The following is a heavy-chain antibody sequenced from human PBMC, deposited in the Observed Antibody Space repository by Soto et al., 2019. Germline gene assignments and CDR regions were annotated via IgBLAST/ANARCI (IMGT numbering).Heavy chain of an antibody. Sequence: SVKVSCKASGFTFTSSAMQWVRQARGQRLEWIGWIVVGSGNTNYAQKFQERVTITRDMSTSTAYMELSSLRSEDTAVYYCAADQRTVLTGYPYGMDVWGQGTTVTVSS. V-gene: IGHV1-58*02. CDR3: AADQRTVLTGYPYGMDV. CDR2: IVVGSGNT. D-gene: IGHD3-9*01. CDR1: GFTFTSSA. J-gene: IGHJ6*02.